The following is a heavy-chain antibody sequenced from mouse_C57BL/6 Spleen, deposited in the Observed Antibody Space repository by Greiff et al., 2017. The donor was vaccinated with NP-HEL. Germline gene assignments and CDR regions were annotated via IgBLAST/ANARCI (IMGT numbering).Heavy chain of an antibody. V-gene: IGHV1-63*01. J-gene: IGHJ4*01. CDR3: AREGRGDSSGYYAMDY. D-gene: IGHD3-2*02. Sequence: QVQLQQSGAELVRPGTSVKMSCKASGYTFTNYWIGWAKQRPGHGLEWIGDIYPGGGYTNYNEKFKGKATLTADKSSSTAYMQFSSLTSEDSAIYYCAREGRGDSSGYYAMDYWGQGTSVTVSS. CDR1: GYTFTNYW. CDR2: IYPGGGYT.